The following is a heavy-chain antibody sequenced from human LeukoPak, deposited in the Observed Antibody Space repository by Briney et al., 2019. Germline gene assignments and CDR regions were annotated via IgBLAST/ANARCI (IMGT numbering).Heavy chain of an antibody. CDR3: ARDLLYYYYYYGMDV. V-gene: IGHV1-18*01. CDR2: ISAYNGNT. J-gene: IGHJ6*02. D-gene: IGHD2/OR15-2a*01. Sequence: ASVKVSCKASGYTFTSYGISWVRQAPGQGLEWMGWISAYNGNTNYAQKLQGRVTMTTDTSTSTAYMELRSLRSDDTAVYYCARDLLYYYYYYGMDVWGQGTTVTVSS. CDR1: GYTFTSYG.